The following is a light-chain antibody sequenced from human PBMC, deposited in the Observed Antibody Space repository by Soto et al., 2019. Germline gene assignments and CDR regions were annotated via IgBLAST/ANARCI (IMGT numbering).Light chain of an antibody. CDR2: DNT. CDR3: QSYDSSLSVSYV. Sequence: QSVLTQSPSVSGASGQRVTISCTGSSSNIGAGYDVQWYQQFPGTAPKLLIYDNTNRPSGVPDRFSGSKSGTSASLAIAGLQTEDEAYYYCQSYDSSLSVSYVFGTGTKLTVL. V-gene: IGLV1-40*01. J-gene: IGLJ1*01. CDR1: SSNIGAGYD.